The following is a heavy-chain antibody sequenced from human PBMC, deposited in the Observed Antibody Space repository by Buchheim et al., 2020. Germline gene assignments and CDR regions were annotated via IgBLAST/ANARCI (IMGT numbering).Heavy chain of an antibody. CDR3: AANEKVAGSPWFDP. CDR1: GGSISSSNW. J-gene: IGHJ5*02. Sequence: QVQLQESGPGLVKPSGTLSLTCDVSGGSISSSNWWTWVRQPPGKGLEWIGEIYHSGNTTYTPSLKSRVTISVDKSKNQFSLLLTSVTAADTAVYYCAANEKVAGSPWFDPWGLGAL. CDR2: IYHSGNT. V-gene: IGHV4-4*02. D-gene: IGHD6-19*01.